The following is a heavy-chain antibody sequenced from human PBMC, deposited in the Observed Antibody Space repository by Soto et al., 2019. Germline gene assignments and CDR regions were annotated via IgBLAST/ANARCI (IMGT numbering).Heavy chain of an antibody. V-gene: IGHV3-23*01. Sequence: GGSLRLSCAASGFTFSSYAMSWVRQAPGKGLEWVSAISGSGGSTYYADSVKGRFTISRDNSKNTLYLQMNSLRAEDTAVYYCAKGYYYDSSGYLPGEYYYYGMDVWGQGNTVTVSS. CDR1: GFTFSSYA. CDR3: AKGYYYDSSGYLPGEYYYYGMDV. J-gene: IGHJ6*02. D-gene: IGHD3-22*01. CDR2: ISGSGGST.